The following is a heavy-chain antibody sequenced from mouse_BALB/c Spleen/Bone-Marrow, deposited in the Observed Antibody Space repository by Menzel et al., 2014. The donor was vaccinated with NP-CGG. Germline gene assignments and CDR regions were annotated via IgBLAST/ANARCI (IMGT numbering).Heavy chain of an antibody. CDR1: GYTFTDKW. V-gene: IGHV1-69*01. CDR3: ARGEHDFSLDS. Sequence: QVQLQQSGAELGMPGASVKMSCKASGYTFTDKWMYWVKQRPGQGLEWIGAIDTSDSYTNYNQKFMGKASLTVDASSSTAYMQVSGVTSDASAVYFSARGEHDFSLDSWGQGTSVTVSS. J-gene: IGHJ4*01. CDR2: IDTSDSYT. D-gene: IGHD2-4*01.